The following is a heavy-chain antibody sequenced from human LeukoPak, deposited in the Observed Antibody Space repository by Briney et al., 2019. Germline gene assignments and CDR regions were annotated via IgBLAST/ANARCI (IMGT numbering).Heavy chain of an antibody. V-gene: IGHV3-30*18. CDR3: AKAPAPASGIAVAWSPVKYYYYGMDV. CDR1: GFTFSSYG. J-gene: IGHJ6*02. CDR2: ISYDVSNK. Sequence: GGSLRLSCAASGFTFSSYGMHWVRQAPGKGLEWEAVISYDVSNKYYADSVKGRFTISRDNSKNTLYLQMNSLSADDTAVYYCAKAPAPASGIAVAWSPVKYYYYGMDVWGQGTTVTVSS. D-gene: IGHD6-19*01.